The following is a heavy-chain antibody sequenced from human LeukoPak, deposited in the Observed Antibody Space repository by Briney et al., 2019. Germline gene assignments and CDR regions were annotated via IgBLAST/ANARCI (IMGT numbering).Heavy chain of an antibody. CDR3: ARSYSSGWYYFDY. Sequence: SQTLSLTCTVSGGSISSGSYYWSWIRQPAGKGLEWIGRIYGSGSTIYNPSLKSRVTISIDTSKNQFSLELCSVTAADTAVYYCARSYSSGWYYFDYWGQGTLVTVSS. CDR1: GGSISSGSYY. V-gene: IGHV4-61*02. J-gene: IGHJ4*02. CDR2: IYGSGST. D-gene: IGHD6-19*01.